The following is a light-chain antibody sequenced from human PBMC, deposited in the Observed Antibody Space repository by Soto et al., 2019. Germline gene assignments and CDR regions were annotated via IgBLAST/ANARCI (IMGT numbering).Light chain of an antibody. CDR2: SDT. CDR3: QVWDSGSAHVV. V-gene: IGLV3-21*04. J-gene: IGLJ2*01. CDR1: NIGGKG. Sequence: SYELTQPPSVSVAPGKTASISGRGNNIGGKGVHWYQQKPGHAAVLVIYSDTDLPPVIPEPFSGSNSANLATRTISRVEAGDEVDYYCQVWDSGSAHVVFGGGTKLTVL.